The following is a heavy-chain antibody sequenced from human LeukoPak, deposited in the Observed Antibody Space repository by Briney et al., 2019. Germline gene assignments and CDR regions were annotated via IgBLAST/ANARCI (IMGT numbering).Heavy chain of an antibody. CDR3: AKDGIVGAHMDV. CDR1: GFTFSSYG. D-gene: IGHD1-26*01. Sequence: GRSLRLSCAASGFTFSSYGMHWVRQAPGKGLEWVAVISYDGSNNYYADSVKGRFTISRDNSKNTLYLQMNSLRAEDTAVYYCAKDGIVGAHMDVWGQGTTVTVSS. CDR2: ISYDGSNN. J-gene: IGHJ6*02. V-gene: IGHV3-30*18.